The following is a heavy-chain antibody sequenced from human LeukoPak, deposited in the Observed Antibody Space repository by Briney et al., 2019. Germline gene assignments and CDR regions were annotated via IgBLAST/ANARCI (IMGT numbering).Heavy chain of an antibody. CDR3: ARDQWDTPELYYYGSGSYYIHGGLDY. V-gene: IGHV3-21*01. CDR2: ISSSSSYI. Sequence: GGSLRLSCAASGFTFSSYGMSWVRQALGKGLEWVSSISSSSSYIYYADSVKGRFTISRDNAKNSLYLQMNSLRAEDTAVYYCARDQWDTPELYYYGSGSYYIHGGLDYWGQGTLVTVSS. D-gene: IGHD3-10*01. J-gene: IGHJ4*02. CDR1: GFTFSSYG.